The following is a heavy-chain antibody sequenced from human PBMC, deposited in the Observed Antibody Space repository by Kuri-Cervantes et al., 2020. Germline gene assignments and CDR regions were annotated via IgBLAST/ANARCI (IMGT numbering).Heavy chain of an antibody. CDR1: GGSISSSSYY. D-gene: IGHD3-16*01. CDR2: IYYSGST. CDR3: ARAFSNDYVWGSPPAFDI. J-gene: IGHJ3*02. Sequence: GSLRLSCTVSGGSISSSSYYWGWIRQPPGKGLEWIGSIYYSGSTYYNPSLKSRVTISVDTSKNQFSLKLSSVTAADTAVYYCARAFSNDYVWGSPPAFDIWGQGTMVTVSS. V-gene: IGHV4-39*01.